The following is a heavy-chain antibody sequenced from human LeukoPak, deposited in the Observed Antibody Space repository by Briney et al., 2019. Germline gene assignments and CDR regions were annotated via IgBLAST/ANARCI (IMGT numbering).Heavy chain of an antibody. D-gene: IGHD1-26*01. Sequence: SVKVSCKASGGSFNKYGFNWVRQAPGQGLEWMGGIIPLLRTANYAQKFQGRVTMTTDTSTSTAYMELRSLRSDDTAVYYCARVLGGSYGGGFDYWGQGTLVTVSS. J-gene: IGHJ4*02. CDR1: GGSFNKYG. CDR3: ARVLGGSYGGGFDY. V-gene: IGHV1-69*05. CDR2: IIPLLRTA.